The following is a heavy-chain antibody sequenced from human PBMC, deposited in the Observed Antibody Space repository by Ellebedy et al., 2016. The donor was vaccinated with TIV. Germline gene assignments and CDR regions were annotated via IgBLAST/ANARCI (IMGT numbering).Heavy chain of an antibody. CDR3: AREYCSGVTCYEGY. CDR2: IKQDGSEK. V-gene: IGHV3-7*01. CDR1: GFTFSRYW. J-gene: IGHJ4*02. D-gene: IGHD2-15*01. Sequence: GGSLRLSXAASGFTFSRYWMSWVRQAPGKGLEWLANIKQDGSEKYYVDSVKGRFTISRDNARNSVYLQMNSLAAEDTAVYYCAREYCSGVTCYEGYWGQGTLVTVSS.